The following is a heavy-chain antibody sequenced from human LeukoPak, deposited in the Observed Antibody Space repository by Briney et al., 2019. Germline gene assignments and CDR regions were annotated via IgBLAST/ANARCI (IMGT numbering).Heavy chain of an antibody. CDR2: ISSDTTYI. V-gene: IGHV3-21*01. J-gene: IGHJ4*02. CDR3: ARNSPRLSY. D-gene: IGHD4-23*01. CDR1: GFTFSSFT. Sequence: GGSLRLSCAASGFTFSSFTMHWVRQIPGERPEWVSSISSDTTYIYYADSIKGRFTISRDNAKNSLYLQMNNLRAEDTAVYYCARNSPRLSYWGQGTLVTVSS.